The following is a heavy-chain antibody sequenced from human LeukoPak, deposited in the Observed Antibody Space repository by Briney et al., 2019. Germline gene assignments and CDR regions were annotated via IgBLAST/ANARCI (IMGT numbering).Heavy chain of an antibody. CDR1: EFTFSMFW. CDR3: EGSAGY. Sequence: GGSVRLSCAASEFTFSMFWLSWVRPPPGRGLEWVAYIKADGCEKHYVDSMERRFSSSRDNARTSLYLQMNSLRVENTAVYFCEGSAGYWGQGTLVTVSS. J-gene: IGHJ4*02. D-gene: IGHD6-19*01. V-gene: IGHV3-7*01. CDR2: IKADGCEK.